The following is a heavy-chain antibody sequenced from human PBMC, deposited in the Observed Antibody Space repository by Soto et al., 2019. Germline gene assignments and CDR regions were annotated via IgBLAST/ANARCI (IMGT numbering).Heavy chain of an antibody. J-gene: IGHJ4*02. D-gene: IGHD5-18*01. CDR3: ARGVDFGYSYGYEGFDY. Sequence: GSLRLSCTASGFTITTNYFTWVRQAPGQGLEWVSLIYSGGFAYYADSVQGRFTISGDNSRHTVYLQMNSLRADDTAVYYCARGVDFGYSYGYEGFDYWGQGTLVTVSS. CDR1: GFTITTNY. V-gene: IGHV3-53*01. CDR2: IYSGGFA.